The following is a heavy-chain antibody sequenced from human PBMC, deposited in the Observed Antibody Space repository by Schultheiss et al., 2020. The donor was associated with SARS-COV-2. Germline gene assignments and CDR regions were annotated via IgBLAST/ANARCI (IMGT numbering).Heavy chain of an antibody. CDR3: AKDLYSSGWSTRDY. CDR1: GFTFSDYY. CDR2: ISSSGSTI. V-gene: IGHV3-11*01. Sequence: GGSLRLSCAASGFTFSDYYMSWIRQAPGKGLEWVSYISSSGSTIYYADSVKGRFTISRDNAKNSLYLQMNSLRAEDTAVYYCAKDLYSSGWSTRDYWGQGTLVTVSS. D-gene: IGHD6-19*01. J-gene: IGHJ4*02.